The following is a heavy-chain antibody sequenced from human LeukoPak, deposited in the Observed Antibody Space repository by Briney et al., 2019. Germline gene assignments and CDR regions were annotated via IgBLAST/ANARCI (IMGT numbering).Heavy chain of an antibody. D-gene: IGHD2-15*01. Sequence: SETLSLTCAVYGGSFSGYYWSWIRQPPGKGLEWIGEINHSGSTNYNPSLKSRVTISADTSKNQFSLKLSSMTAADTAVYYCAYGSITPRDYWGQGTLVTVSS. V-gene: IGHV4-34*01. CDR1: GGSFSGYY. CDR3: AYGSITPRDY. CDR2: INHSGST. J-gene: IGHJ4*02.